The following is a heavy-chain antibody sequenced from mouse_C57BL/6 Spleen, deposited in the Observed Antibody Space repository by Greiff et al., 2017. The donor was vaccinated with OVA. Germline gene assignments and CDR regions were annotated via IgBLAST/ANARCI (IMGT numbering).Heavy chain of an antibody. D-gene: IGHD2-3*01. Sequence: QVQLQQPGAELVKPGASVKLSCKASGYTFTSYWMQWVKQRPGQGLEWIGEIDPSASYTNYNQKFKGKATLTVDTSSSTAYMQLSSLTSEDSAVYYCARCYDGYHWYFDVWGTGTTVTVSS. J-gene: IGHJ1*03. V-gene: IGHV1-50*01. CDR1: GYTFTSYW. CDR3: ARCYDGYHWYFDV. CDR2: IDPSASYT.